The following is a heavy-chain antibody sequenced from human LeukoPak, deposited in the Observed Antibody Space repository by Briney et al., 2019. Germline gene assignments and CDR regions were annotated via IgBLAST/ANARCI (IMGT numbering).Heavy chain of an antibody. D-gene: IGHD2-15*01. CDR3: ARELSDIVVVVAATNTAFDY. Sequence: GGSLRLSCAASGFTFDDYGMSWVRQAPGKGLEWVSGINWNGGSTGYADSVKGRFTISRDNAKNSLYLQMNSLRAEDTALYYCARELSDIVVVVAATNTAFDYWGQGTLVTASS. CDR2: INWNGGST. J-gene: IGHJ4*02. CDR1: GFTFDDYG. V-gene: IGHV3-20*04.